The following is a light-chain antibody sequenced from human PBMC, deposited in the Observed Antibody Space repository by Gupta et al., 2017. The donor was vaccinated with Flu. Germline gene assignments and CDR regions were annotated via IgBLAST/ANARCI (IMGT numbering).Light chain of an antibody. J-gene: IGLJ3*02. Sequence: QSTLTQPPEASGAPGQTVTISCSGGWSNIGGNTVNWYQQLPGAAPKLLIYANNQRPSGVPDRFSGSKSGTSASLAIDGLQSEDEADYYCESWDYSLNGLWVFGGGTKLTVL. CDR2: ANN. CDR1: WSNIGGNT. CDR3: ESWDYSLNGLWV. V-gene: IGLV1-44*01.